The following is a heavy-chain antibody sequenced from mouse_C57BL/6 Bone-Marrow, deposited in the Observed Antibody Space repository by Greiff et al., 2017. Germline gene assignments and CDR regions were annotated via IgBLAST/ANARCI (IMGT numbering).Heavy chain of an antibody. J-gene: IGHJ1*03. V-gene: IGHV1-82*01. CDR1: GYAFSSSW. D-gene: IGHD1-1*01. Sequence: VQLQESGPELVKPGASVKISCKASGYAFSSSWMNWVKQRPGKGLEWIGRIYPGDGDTNYNGKFKGKATLTADKSSSTAYMQLSSLTSEDSAVYFCARHYGSSAYWRFDVWGTGTTVTVSS. CDR2: IYPGDGDT. CDR3: ARHYGSSAYWRFDV.